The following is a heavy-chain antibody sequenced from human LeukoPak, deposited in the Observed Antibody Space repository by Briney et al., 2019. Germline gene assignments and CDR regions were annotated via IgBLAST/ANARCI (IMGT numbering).Heavy chain of an antibody. Sequence: GGSLRLSCAASGFTFSSYAMHWVRQAPGKGLEWVAVISYDGSNKYYADSVKGRFTISRDNSKNTLYLQMNSLRAEDTAVYYCARHPFYYGSGSYTTVPSDYWGQGTLVTVSS. CDR2: ISYDGSNK. CDR3: ARHPFYYGSGSYTTVPSDY. D-gene: IGHD3-10*01. CDR1: GFTFSSYA. V-gene: IGHV3-30*04. J-gene: IGHJ4*02.